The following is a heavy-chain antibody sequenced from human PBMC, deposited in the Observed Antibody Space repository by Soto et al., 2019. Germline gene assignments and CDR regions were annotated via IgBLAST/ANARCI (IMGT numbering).Heavy chain of an antibody. CDR3: AKDPRITMVRGVHFDY. V-gene: IGHV3-23*01. J-gene: IGHJ4*02. Sequence: EVQLLESGGGLVQPGGSLRLSCAVSGFTFSSYAMSWVRQAPGKGLEWVSAISGSGGSTYYADSVKGRFTLSRDNSKNTLYLQMNSLRAEDTAVYYCAKDPRITMVRGVHFDYWGQGTLVTVSS. CDR2: ISGSGGST. D-gene: IGHD3-10*01. CDR1: GFTFSSYA.